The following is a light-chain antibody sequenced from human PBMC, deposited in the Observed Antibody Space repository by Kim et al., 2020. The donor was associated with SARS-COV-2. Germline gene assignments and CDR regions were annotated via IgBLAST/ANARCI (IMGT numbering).Light chain of an antibody. Sequence: NFMLTQPHSVSESPGKTVTISCTRSSGSIASNYVQWYQQRPGSAPTTVISEDNQRPSGVPDRFSGSIDSSSNSASLTISGLKTEDEADYYCQSYDSSNWVFGGGTQLTVL. CDR2: EDN. CDR1: SGSIASNY. J-gene: IGLJ3*02. CDR3: QSYDSSNWV. V-gene: IGLV6-57*03.